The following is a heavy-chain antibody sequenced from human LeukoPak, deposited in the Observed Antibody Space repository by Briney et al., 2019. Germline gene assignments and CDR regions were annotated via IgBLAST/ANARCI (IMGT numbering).Heavy chain of an antibody. CDR3: ARDRMMDNYYYYLDV. V-gene: IGHV3-74*01. CDR2: ISSDGSST. J-gene: IGHJ6*03. Sequence: GGSLRLSCAASGFTFSYHWMHWVRQAPGKGLVWVSRISSDGSSTSYADFVKGRFTISRDNAKNTLYLQMNSLRADDTAVYYCARDRMMDNYYYYLDVWGKGTTVTVSS. CDR1: GFTFSYHW. D-gene: IGHD3-16*01.